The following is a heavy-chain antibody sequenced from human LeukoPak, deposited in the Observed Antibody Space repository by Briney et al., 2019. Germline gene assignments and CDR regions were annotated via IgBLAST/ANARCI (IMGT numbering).Heavy chain of an antibody. CDR2: IHYSGST. V-gene: IGHV4-59*01. D-gene: IGHD3-10*01. J-gene: IGHJ5*02. CDR3: ARGRGSGSLTNWFDP. Sequence: SETPSLTCSVSGGSISGYYWSWIRQPPGKGLEWIGYIHYSGSTNYNPSLKSRVTISVDTSKNQFSLKLSSVTAADTAVYYCARGRGSGSLTNWFDPWGQGTLVTVSS. CDR1: GGSISGYY.